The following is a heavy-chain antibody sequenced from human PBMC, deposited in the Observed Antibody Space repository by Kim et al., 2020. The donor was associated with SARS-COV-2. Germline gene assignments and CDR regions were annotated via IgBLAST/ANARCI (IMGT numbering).Heavy chain of an antibody. V-gene: IGHV3-21*01. J-gene: IGHJ4*02. Sequence: ADSVKGRFTISSDNAKNSLYLKMNSLRAEDTAVYYCARDPAVLVSGTNDYWGQGTLVTVSS. CDR3: ARDPAVLVSGTNDY. D-gene: IGHD1-7*01.